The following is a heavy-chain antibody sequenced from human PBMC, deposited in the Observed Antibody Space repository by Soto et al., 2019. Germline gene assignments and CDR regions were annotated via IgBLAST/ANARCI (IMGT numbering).Heavy chain of an antibody. J-gene: IGHJ5*01. CDR3: GREGRLPCFES. CDR2: IKHTGDA. CDR1: GDSIKTETW. V-gene: IGHV4-4*02. Sequence: QVHLQESGPGLVKPSETLSLTCAVSGDSIKTETWWSWLRQLPGTGLEWIGEIKHTGDANANPSLRSPVSISVDRTKNQFFLNLRSVRPADTAVYFWGREGRLPCFESWGQGTLVTVS.